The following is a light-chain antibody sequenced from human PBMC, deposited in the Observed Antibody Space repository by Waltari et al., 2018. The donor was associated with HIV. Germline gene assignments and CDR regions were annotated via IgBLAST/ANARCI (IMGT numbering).Light chain of an antibody. CDR3: CSYTAIHTLI. V-gene: IGLV2-14*01. J-gene: IGLJ2*01. CDR1: TSDIDIFDS. CDR2: GVY. Sequence: QSALTQPASVSGSPGQSITISCAGTTSDIDIFDSFSWYQQHPVRAPQLMIFGVYSRPSGVSSRFSGSKSGNTASLTISGLQAEDEANYYCCSYTAIHTLIFGGGTKLTVL.